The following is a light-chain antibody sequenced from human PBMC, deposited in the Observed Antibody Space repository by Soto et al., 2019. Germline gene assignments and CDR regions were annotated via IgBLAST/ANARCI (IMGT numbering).Light chain of an antibody. J-gene: IGLJ1*01. CDR3: QSYDNSLSGYV. V-gene: IGLV1-44*01. CDR1: MSNIGRNT. CDR2: KDN. Sequence: QLVLTQPPSTSGAPGQRVTIYCSGSMSNIGRNTVNWYQQLPGTAPKVLMYKDNRRPSGVPDRFSGSKSGTSASLAISGLQSEDEADYYCQSYDNSLSGYVFGTGTKLTVL.